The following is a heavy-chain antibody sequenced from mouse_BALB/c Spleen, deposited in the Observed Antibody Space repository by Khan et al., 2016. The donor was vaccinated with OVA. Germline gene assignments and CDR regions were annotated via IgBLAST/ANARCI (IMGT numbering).Heavy chain of an antibody. J-gene: IGHJ3*01. D-gene: IGHD3-3*01. V-gene: IGHV3-2*02. CDR1: GYSITSDYV. CDR2: ISYSGST. CDR3: ARGRAY. Sequence: EVQLVESGPGLVKPSQSLSLTCTVTGYSITSDYVWNWIRQFPGNKLEWMGYISYSGSTRSTPSLKSRISITRDQSKNPSFLQLNSVTTEDTAAYDCARGRAYWGQGTLVTVSA.